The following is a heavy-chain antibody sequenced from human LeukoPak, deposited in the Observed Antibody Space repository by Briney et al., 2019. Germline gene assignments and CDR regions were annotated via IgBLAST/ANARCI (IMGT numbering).Heavy chain of an antibody. J-gene: IGHJ6*03. D-gene: IGHD2-2*01. CDR1: GCSISNYH. V-gene: IGHV4-4*07. CDR2: IYIGGST. Sequence: SETLSLTCTVSGCSISNYHWNWIRQLAGKGLERIGHIYIGGSTTYNPSLKSRVTMSVDTSNNQFYLKLSSVTAADTTMYYSARGFCNSNGCPDFYNQHMDVWGKGTTVTVSS. CDR3: ARGFCNSNGCPDFYNQHMDV.